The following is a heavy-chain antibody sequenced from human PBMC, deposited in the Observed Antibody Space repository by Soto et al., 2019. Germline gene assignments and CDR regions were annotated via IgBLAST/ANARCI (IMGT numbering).Heavy chain of an antibody. CDR2: INPSGGNT. Sequence: ASVKVSCKASDNNFTSYYLHWVRQAPGQGLEGMGIINPSGGNTVYAQNFQGRVTMTRDTSTSTAYMEMSSLRSEDTAVYYCARTRLSPYYFDYWGQGTLVTVSS. CDR3: ARTRLSPYYFDY. V-gene: IGHV1-46*01. J-gene: IGHJ4*02. CDR1: DNNFTSYY.